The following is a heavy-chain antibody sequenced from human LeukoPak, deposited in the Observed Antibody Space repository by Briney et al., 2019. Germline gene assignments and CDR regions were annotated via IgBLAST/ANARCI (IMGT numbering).Heavy chain of an antibody. CDR1: GSTFNNYN. D-gene: IGHD6-19*01. CDR3: ARGDDSSGWRGAAFDI. Sequence: KAGGSLRLSCAASGSTFNNYNMNWVRQAPGKGLEWVSSISTSSNYIYYADSVKGRFTISRDNAKNSLYLQMNNLRAEDTALYYCARGDDSSGWRGAAFDIWGQGTMVTVSS. CDR2: ISTSSNYI. V-gene: IGHV3-21*01. J-gene: IGHJ3*02.